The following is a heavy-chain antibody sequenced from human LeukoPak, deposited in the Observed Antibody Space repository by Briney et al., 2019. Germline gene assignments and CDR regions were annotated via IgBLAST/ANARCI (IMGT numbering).Heavy chain of an antibody. D-gene: IGHD6-13*01. J-gene: IGHJ4*02. CDR2: ISYDGSNK. V-gene: IGHV3-30*04. CDR1: GFTFSSYA. CDR3: ASPGSSWYEGAFDY. Sequence: GGSLRLSCAASGFTFSSYAMHWVRQAPGKGLEWVAVISYDGSNKYYADSVKGRFTISRDNSKNTLYLQMNSLRAEDMAVYYCASPGSSWYEGAFDYWGQGTLVTVSS.